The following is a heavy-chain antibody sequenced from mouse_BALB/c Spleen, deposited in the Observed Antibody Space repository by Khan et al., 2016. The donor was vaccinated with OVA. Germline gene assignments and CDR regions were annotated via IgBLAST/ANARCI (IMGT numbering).Heavy chain of an antibody. CDR3: ARRSDNYRFAY. D-gene: IGHD1-3*01. J-gene: IGHJ3*01. V-gene: IGHV1S137*01. Sequence: QVQLKQSGAELVRPGVSVKISCKGSGYIFTDFSMHWVKRSHAKSLEWIGVISTYYGDSIYNQNFKDKATLTVEKSSSTAYMELARLTSEDSGICYYARRSDNYRFAYWGQGTLVTVSA. CDR2: ISTYYGDS. CDR1: GYIFTDFS.